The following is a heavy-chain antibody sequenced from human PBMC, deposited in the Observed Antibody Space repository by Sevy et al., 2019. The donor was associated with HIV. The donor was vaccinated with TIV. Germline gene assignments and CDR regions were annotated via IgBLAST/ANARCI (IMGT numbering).Heavy chain of an antibody. CDR2: IGGSGVST. CDR1: GFTFSSYA. V-gene: IGHV3-23*01. Sequence: GGSLRLSCAASGFTFSSYAMTWVRQAPGKGLEWVSGIGGSGVSTFYADSVRGRFTVSRDNLNKMQFLQMTNLRAEDTAVYFCATDWYYYDGTATESFEMWGQGTLVTVSS. D-gene: IGHD3-22*01. CDR3: ATDWYYYDGTATESFEM. J-gene: IGHJ1*01.